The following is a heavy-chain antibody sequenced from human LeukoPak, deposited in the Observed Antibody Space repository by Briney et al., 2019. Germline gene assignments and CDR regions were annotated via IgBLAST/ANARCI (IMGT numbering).Heavy chain of an antibody. V-gene: IGHV3-9*01. CDR1: GFTFDDYA. Sequence: PGGSLRLSCAASGFTFDDYAMHWVRQAPGKGLEWVSGISWNSGSIGYADSVKGRFTISRDNAKNSLYLQMNSLRAEDTALYYCAKELASLVGATGDWGQGTLVTVSS. J-gene: IGHJ4*02. CDR2: ISWNSGSI. CDR3: AKELASLVGATGD. D-gene: IGHD1-26*01.